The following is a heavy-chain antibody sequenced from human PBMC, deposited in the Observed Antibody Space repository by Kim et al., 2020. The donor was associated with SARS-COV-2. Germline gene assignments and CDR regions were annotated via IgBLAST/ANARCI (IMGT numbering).Heavy chain of an antibody. V-gene: IGHV4-59*13. Sequence: SETLSLTCTVSGGSISSYYWSWIRHRPGTGQEWIGYIYYCWSTNSNSSLKSGVTISVDTSKNKISLKLRPVTATAAAVYYCSRGRVVVAVTTKYY. CDR3: SRGRVVVAVTTKYY. CDR1: GGSISSYY. J-gene: IGHJ6*01. D-gene: IGHD2-15*01. CDR2: IYYCWST.